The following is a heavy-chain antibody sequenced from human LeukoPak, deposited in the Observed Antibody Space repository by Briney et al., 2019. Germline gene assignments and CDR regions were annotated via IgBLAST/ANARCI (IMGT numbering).Heavy chain of an antibody. CDR2: ISYDGSNK. Sequence: GGSLRLSCAASGFTFSSYAMHWVRQAPGKGLEWVAVISYDGSNKYYADSVKGRFTISRDNSMNTLYLQMYSLRAEDTAVYYCASGAEWFGGVIHHWGQGTLVTVSS. CDR3: ASGAEWFGGVIHH. CDR1: GFTFSSYA. V-gene: IGHV3-30-3*01. J-gene: IGHJ1*01. D-gene: IGHD3-16*01.